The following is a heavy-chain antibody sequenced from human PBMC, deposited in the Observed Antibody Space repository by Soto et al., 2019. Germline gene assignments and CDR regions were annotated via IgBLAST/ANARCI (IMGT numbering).Heavy chain of an antibody. CDR2: ISSSGTGI. D-gene: IGHD2-15*01. Sequence: SLRLSCAASGFTFSDYYMTWIRQAPGKGLEWVSYISSSGTGIYYAGSVKGRFTISRDNAKNSLFLQMSSLRAEDTAVYYCARAYSDAFDIWGQGTMVTVSS. CDR3: ARAYSDAFDI. CDR1: GFTFSDYY. J-gene: IGHJ3*02. V-gene: IGHV3-11*01.